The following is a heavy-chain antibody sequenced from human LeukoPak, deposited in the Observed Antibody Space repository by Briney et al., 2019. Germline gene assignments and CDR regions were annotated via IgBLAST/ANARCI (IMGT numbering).Heavy chain of an antibody. CDR2: ISSSSSYI. J-gene: IGHJ4*02. D-gene: IGHD3-10*01. CDR3: VREAMVRGVIIRPFDY. CDR1: GFTFSSYS. V-gene: IGHV3-21*01. Sequence: GGSLRLSCAASGFTFSSYSMNWVRQAPGKGLEWVSSISSSSSYIYYADSVKGRFTISRDNAKNSLYLQMNSLRAEDTAVYYCVREAMVRGVIIRPFDYWGQGTLVTVSS.